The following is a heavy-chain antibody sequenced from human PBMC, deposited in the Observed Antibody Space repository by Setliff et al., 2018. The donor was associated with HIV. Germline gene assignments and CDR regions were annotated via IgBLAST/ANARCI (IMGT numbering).Heavy chain of an antibody. Sequence: SETLSLTCAVSGYSINSGYYWGWIRQSPGKGLEWIGTMFRTGTSYYNPSLKSRVTISIDTSKNQFSLKLNSVTAADTAVYYCGRRLGATVFYYFDYWGQGTLVTVSS. CDR2: MFRTGTS. V-gene: IGHV4-38-2*01. J-gene: IGHJ4*02. CDR3: GRRLGATVFYYFDY. CDR1: GYSINSGYY. D-gene: IGHD3-16*01.